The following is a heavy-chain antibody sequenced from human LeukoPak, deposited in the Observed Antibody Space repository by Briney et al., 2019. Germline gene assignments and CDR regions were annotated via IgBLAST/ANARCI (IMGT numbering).Heavy chain of an antibody. CDR1: GGSISSSSYY. V-gene: IGHV4-39*07. Sequence: SETLSLTCTVSGGSISSSSYYWGWIRQPPGKGLEWIGSIYYSGSTYYNPSLKSRVTILVDTSKNQFSLKLSSVTAADTAVYYCARGRDYDTSAYWGDYYMDVWGKGTTVTVSS. D-gene: IGHD3-22*01. CDR2: IYYSGST. J-gene: IGHJ6*03. CDR3: ARGRDYDTSAYWGDYYMDV.